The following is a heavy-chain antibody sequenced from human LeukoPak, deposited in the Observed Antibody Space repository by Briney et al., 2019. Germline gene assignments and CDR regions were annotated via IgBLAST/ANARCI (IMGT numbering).Heavy chain of an antibody. CDR3: ARDIRSSGWYYFDY. V-gene: IGHV3-30*19. CDR1: GFTFSSHG. CDR2: ISYDGSNK. J-gene: IGHJ4*02. Sequence: GGSLRLSCAASGFTFSSHGMHWVRQAPGKGLEWVAVISYDGSNKYYADSVKGRFTISRDNSKNTLYLQMNSLRAEDTAVYYCARDIRSSGWYYFDYWGQGTLVTVSS. D-gene: IGHD6-19*01.